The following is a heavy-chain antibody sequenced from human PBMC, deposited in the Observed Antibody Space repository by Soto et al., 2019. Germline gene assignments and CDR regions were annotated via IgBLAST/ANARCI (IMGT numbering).Heavy chain of an antibody. D-gene: IGHD2-15*01. CDR3: AKGSRDEVVIAATLYSFDS. Sequence: EVHLLESGGGLVQPGGSLRLSCVASGFTFSTYAMSWVRQGPGKGLDWVSTITGSGSLTYYADSVKGRFTISRDNSKYTLFLQMNTLRAEDTAFYYCAKGSRDEVVIAATLYSFDSWGQGTLVTVSS. CDR1: GFTFSTYA. V-gene: IGHV3-23*01. CDR2: ITGSGSLT. J-gene: IGHJ4*02.